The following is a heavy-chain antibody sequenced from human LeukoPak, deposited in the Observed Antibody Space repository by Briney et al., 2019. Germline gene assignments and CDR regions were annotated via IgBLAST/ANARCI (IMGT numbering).Heavy chain of an antibody. J-gene: IGHJ4*02. CDR3: ARQHDYGDYGVDY. D-gene: IGHD4-17*01. V-gene: IGHV5-51*01. Sequence: GESLKISCKTSGYTFSIFWIGWVRQMPGKGLEWIGMIYPGDSDTRYSPSFQGQVTISADKSISTAYLQWSSLKASDTAMYYCARQHDYGDYGVDYWGQGTLVTVSS. CDR1: GYTFSIFW. CDR2: IYPGDSDT.